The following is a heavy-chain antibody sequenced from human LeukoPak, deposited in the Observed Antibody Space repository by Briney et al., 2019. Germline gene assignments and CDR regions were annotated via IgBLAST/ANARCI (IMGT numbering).Heavy chain of an antibody. CDR1: GFTFSNAW. CDR2: IKSKTDGGTT. CDR3: TAEPSNVPAAFLGDAFDI. V-gene: IGHV3-15*01. Sequence: PGRSLRLSCAASGFTFSNAWMSWVRQAPGKGLEWVGRIKSKTDGGTTDYAAPVKGRFTISRDDSKNTLYLQMNSLKTEDTAVYYCTAEPSNVPAAFLGDAFDIWGQGTMVTVSS. J-gene: IGHJ3*02. D-gene: IGHD2-2*01.